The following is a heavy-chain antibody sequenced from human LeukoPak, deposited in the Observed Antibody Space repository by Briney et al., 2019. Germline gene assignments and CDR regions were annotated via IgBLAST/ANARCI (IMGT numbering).Heavy chain of an antibody. Sequence: PGRSLRLSCAASGFTFDDYAMHWVRQAPGKGLEWVSGISWNSGSIGYADSVKGRFTISRDNAKNSLYLQMNSLRAEDTALYYCAKDNHPRNVIWALSYWGQGTLVTVSS. J-gene: IGHJ4*02. CDR1: GFTFDDYA. CDR2: ISWNSGSI. CDR3: AKDNHPRNVIWALSY. V-gene: IGHV3-9*01. D-gene: IGHD3-9*01.